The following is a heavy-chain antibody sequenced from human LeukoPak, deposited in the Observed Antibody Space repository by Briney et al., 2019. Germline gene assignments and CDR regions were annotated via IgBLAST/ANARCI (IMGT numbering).Heavy chain of an antibody. CDR1: GFTLSSYA. Sequence: GGSLRLSCAASGFTLSSYAMTWVRQAPGRGLEWVSSVDGGGGGTYYADSVKGRFTISRDNSKDTLYSQMNGLRAEDTAVYFCAKQSAGSAAWYSLHYDFWGQGTLVTVSS. V-gene: IGHV3-23*01. D-gene: IGHD6-13*01. CDR3: AKQSAGSAAWYSLHYDF. J-gene: IGHJ4*02. CDR2: VDGGGGGT.